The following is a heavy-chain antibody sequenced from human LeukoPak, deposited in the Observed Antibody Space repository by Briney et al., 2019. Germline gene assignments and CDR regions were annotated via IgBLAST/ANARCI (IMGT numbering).Heavy chain of an antibody. V-gene: IGHV4-34*01. J-gene: IGHJ4*02. CDR3: AIDYYGSGSIDY. CDR1: GGPFSDYY. Sequence: SETLSLTCAVYGGPFSDYYWSWIRQPPGKGLEWIGEINHSGSTNYNPSLKSRVTISVDTSKNQSSLKLSSVTAADTAVYYCAIDYYGSGSIDYWGQGTLVTVSS. D-gene: IGHD3-10*01. CDR2: INHSGST.